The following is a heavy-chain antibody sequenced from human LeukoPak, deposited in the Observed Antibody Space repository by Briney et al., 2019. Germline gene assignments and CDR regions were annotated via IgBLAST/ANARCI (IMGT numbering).Heavy chain of an antibody. CDR3: AKERRRVDTAMVRSYYFEN. CDR2: ITGSGATT. Sequence: PGGSLRLSCAASGFTFSSSAMSWVRQTPGKGLEWVSSITGSGATTYYSDSVKGRFTISRDNSKNTLSLQMNSLRAEGTAVYFCAKERRRVDTAMVRSYYFENWGQGTLVTVSS. J-gene: IGHJ4*02. CDR1: GFTFSSSA. V-gene: IGHV3-23*01. D-gene: IGHD5-18*01.